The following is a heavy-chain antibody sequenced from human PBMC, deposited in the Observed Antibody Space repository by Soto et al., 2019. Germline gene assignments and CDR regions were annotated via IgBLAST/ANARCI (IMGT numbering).Heavy chain of an antibody. J-gene: IGHJ6*02. Sequence: GGSLRLSCAASGFSFSNHGMHWVRQAPGKGLEWVAAIWSDASNKYYADSGKGRFTISRDNSKDTLYLQMNTLRAEDMAVYYCATDGFNKPGYYYGMGVWGQGTTVTVSS. CDR3: ATDGFNKPGYYYGMGV. D-gene: IGHD6-25*01. CDR1: GFSFSNHG. V-gene: IGHV3-33*03. CDR2: IWSDASNK.